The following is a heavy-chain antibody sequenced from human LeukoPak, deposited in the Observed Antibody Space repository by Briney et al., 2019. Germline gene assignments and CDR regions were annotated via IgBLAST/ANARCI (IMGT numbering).Heavy chain of an antibody. V-gene: IGHV3-21*01. CDR1: GFTFSSYS. D-gene: IGHD6-13*01. CDR2: ISSSSSYI. J-gene: IGHJ4*02. CDR3: ARDIAGTDFDY. Sequence: GGSLRLSCAASGFTFSSYSMNWVRQAPGKGLEWVSSISSSSSYICYADPVKGRFTISRDNAKNSLYLQMNSLRAEDTAVYYCARDIAGTDFDYWGQGTLVTVSS.